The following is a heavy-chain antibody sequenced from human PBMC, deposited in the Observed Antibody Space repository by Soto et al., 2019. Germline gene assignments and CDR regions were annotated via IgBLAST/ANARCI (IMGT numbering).Heavy chain of an antibody. J-gene: IGHJ4*02. CDR1: GFTFSSYA. Sequence: GGSLRLSCAASGFTFSSYAMSWVRQAPGKGLEWVSAISGSGGSTYYADSVKGRFTISRDNSKNTLYLQMNSLRAEETAVYYCAKVLGPSPGEGFDYWGQGTLVTVSS. V-gene: IGHV3-23*01. D-gene: IGHD3-16*01. CDR2: ISGSGGST. CDR3: AKVLGPSPGEGFDY.